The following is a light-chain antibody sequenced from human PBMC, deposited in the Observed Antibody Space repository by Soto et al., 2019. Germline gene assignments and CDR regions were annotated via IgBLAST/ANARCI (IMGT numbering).Light chain of an antibody. CDR1: QSVYNN. Sequence: EIVMTQSPATLSLSPGGGATLSCRASQSVYNNYLAWYQQKPGQAPRLLIYGASSRATGIPARFSGSGSGTEFTLTISGLQSEDFAVYYCQQYENWPGFGGGTKVDIK. J-gene: IGKJ4*01. CDR3: QQYENWPG. CDR2: GAS. V-gene: IGKV3-15*01.